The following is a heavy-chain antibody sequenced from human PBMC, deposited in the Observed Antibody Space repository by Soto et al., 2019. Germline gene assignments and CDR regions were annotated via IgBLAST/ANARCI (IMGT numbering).Heavy chain of an antibody. J-gene: IGHJ3*02. Sequence: ASVKVSCKASGYTFTSYYMHWVRQAPGQGLEWMGIINPSGGSTSYAQKFQGRVTMTRDTSTSTVYMELSSLRSEDTAVYYCASLHDYGDSSDAFDIWGQGTMVTVSS. CDR3: ASLHDYGDSSDAFDI. V-gene: IGHV1-46*03. D-gene: IGHD4-17*01. CDR2: INPSGGST. CDR1: GYTFTSYY.